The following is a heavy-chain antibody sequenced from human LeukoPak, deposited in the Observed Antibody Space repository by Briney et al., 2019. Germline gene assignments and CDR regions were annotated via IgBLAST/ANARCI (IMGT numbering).Heavy chain of an antibody. J-gene: IGHJ3*02. D-gene: IGHD2-15*01. CDR1: GFTFSSYA. Sequence: GGSLRLSCAASGFTFSSYAMHWVRQAPGKGLEYVSAISSNGGSTYYANSVKGRFTISRDNSKNTLYLQMGSLRAEDMAVYYCARGGGVDPYSVAHDAFDIWGQGTMVTVSS. CDR3: ARGGGVDPYSVAHDAFDI. V-gene: IGHV3-64*01. CDR2: ISSNGGST.